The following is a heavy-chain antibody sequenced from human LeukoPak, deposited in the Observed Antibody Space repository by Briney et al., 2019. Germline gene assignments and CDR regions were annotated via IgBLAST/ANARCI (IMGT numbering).Heavy chain of an antibody. CDR1: GGSMSPYH. V-gene: IGHV4-59*12. CDR2: IYYSGST. CDR3: ARDRTDYGDYGNWFDP. Sequence: SETLSLTCTVSGGSMSPYHWGWIRQPPGKGLEWTGYIYYSGSTNYNPSLKSRVTISVDTSKNQFSLKLSSVTAADTAVYYCARDRTDYGDYGNWFDPWGQGTLVTVSS. J-gene: IGHJ5*02. D-gene: IGHD4-17*01.